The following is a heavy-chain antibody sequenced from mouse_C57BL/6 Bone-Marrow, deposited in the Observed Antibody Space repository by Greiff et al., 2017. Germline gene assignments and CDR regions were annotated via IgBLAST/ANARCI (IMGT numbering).Heavy chain of an antibody. CDR2: ITHSGET. Sequence: VQLQQSGPGLVKPSQSLFLTCSITGFPITSGYYWIWIRQSPGKPLEWMGYITHSGETFYNPSLQSPISITRETSKNQFFLQLNSVTTEDTAMYYCAGDRDYSNKGYWGQGTTLTVSS. V-gene: IGHV12-3*01. CDR1: GFPITSGYY. CDR3: AGDRDYSNKGY. D-gene: IGHD2-5*01. J-gene: IGHJ2*01.